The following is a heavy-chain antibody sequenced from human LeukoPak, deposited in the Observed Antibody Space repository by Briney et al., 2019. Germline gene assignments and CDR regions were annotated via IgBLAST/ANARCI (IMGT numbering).Heavy chain of an antibody. CDR2: INHSGST. CDR3: ARRWPYCSGGSCYWYFDL. Sequence: SETLSLTCAVYGGSFSGYYWSWIRQPPGKGLEWIGEINHSGSTNFNPSLKSRVTISLDTSENQFSLKLSSVTAADTAVYYCARRWPYCSGGSCYWYFDLWGQGTLVTVSS. V-gene: IGHV4-34*01. J-gene: IGHJ2*01. D-gene: IGHD2-15*01. CDR1: GGSFSGYY.